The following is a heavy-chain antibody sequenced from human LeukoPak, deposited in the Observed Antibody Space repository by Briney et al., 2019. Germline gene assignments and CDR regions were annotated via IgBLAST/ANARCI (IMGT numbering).Heavy chain of an antibody. CDR3: ARDHRWGFDY. J-gene: IGHJ4*02. V-gene: IGHV3-23*01. D-gene: IGHD7-27*01. CDR2: ISGSGGST. CDR1: GFTFNNYG. Sequence: GGSLRLSCAASGFTFNNYGMSWVRQAPGKGLEWVSGISGSGGSTYYADSVKGRFTISRDNAENSLYLQMNSLRTEDTAVYYCARDHRWGFDYWGRGTLVTVSS.